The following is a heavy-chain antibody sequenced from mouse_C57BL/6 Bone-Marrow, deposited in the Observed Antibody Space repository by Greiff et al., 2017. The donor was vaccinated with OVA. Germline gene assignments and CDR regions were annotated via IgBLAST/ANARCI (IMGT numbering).Heavy chain of an antibody. CDR2: ISDGGSYT. Sequence: EVKVVESGGGLVKPGGSLKPSCAASGFTFSSYAMSWVRQTPEKRLEWVATISDGGSYTYYPDNVKGRFTISRDNAKNNLYLQMSHLKSEDTAMYYCARRAWFAYWGQGTLVTVSA. CDR3: ARRAWFAY. CDR1: GFTFSSYA. J-gene: IGHJ3*01. V-gene: IGHV5-4*03.